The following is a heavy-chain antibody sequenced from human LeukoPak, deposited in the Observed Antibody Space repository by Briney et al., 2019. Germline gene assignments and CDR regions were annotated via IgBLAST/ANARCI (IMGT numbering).Heavy chain of an antibody. D-gene: IGHD3-3*02. V-gene: IGHV1-2*02. Sequence: ASVKVSCKASGYTFTGYYMHWVRQAPGQGLEWMGWINPNSGGTNYAQKFQGRVTMTRDTSISTAYMELSSLRSEDTAVYYCARVLAEDAFDIWGQGTMVTVSS. CDR1: GYTFTGYY. CDR3: ARVLAEDAFDI. CDR2: INPNSGGT. J-gene: IGHJ3*02.